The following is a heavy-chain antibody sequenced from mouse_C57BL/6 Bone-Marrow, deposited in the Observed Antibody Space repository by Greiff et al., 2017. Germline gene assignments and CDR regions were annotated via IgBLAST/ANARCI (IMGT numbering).Heavy chain of an antibody. CDR2: IYPSDSET. J-gene: IGHJ2*01. CDR1: GYTFTSYW. CDR3: AIYYYGSPFDY. Sequence: QVQLQQPGAELVRPGSSVKLSCKASGYTFTSYWMDWVKQRPGQGLEWIGNIYPSDSETHYNQKFKDKATLTVDKSSSTAYMQLSSLTSEDSAVYYGAIYYYGSPFDYWGQGTTLTVSS. D-gene: IGHD1-1*01. V-gene: IGHV1-61*01.